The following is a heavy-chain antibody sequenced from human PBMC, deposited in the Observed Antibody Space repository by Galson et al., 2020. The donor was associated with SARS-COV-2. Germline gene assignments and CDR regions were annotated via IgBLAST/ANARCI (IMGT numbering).Heavy chain of an antibody. V-gene: IGHV3-23*01. J-gene: IGHJ4*02. D-gene: IGHD2-8*01. CDR2: ISETGTIA. Sequence: GESLKISCAAFGVTFSNSVLSWVRQAPGKGLEWVSTISETGTIARYADSLKGRFTISRDNSNNMLYLQMSSLRAEDTAIYYCAKHHNNEGGYWGQGTLVHVSS. CDR1: GVTFSNSV. CDR3: AKHHNNEGGY.